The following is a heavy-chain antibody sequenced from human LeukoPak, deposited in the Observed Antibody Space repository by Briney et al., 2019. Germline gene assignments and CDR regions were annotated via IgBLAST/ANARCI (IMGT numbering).Heavy chain of an antibody. J-gene: IGHJ4*02. V-gene: IGHV4-30-2*01. CDR1: GGSISSGGYS. D-gene: IGHD3-9*01. CDR2: IYHSGST. CDR3: ARASHRYLDWLPPEH. Sequence: SETLSLTCAVSGGSISSGGYSWSWIRQPPGKGLEWIGYIYHSGSTYYNPSLKSRVTISVDRSKNQFSLKLSSVTAADTAVYYCARASHRYLDWLPPEHWGQGTLVTVSS.